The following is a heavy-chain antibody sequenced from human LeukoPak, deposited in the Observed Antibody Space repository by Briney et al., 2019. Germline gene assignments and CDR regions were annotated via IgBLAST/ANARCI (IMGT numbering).Heavy chain of an antibody. Sequence: ASVKVSCKASGYPFISYYIHWVRQAPGQGLEWMGMINPNGGGTSYGQKFQGRVTMTTDTSTSTVYMELSSLTSEDTAVYSCARGNGFWAPLSYWGQGTLVTVSP. CDR2: INPNGGGT. CDR3: ARGNGFWAPLSY. J-gene: IGHJ4*02. CDR1: GYPFISYY. V-gene: IGHV1-46*01. D-gene: IGHD3-10*01.